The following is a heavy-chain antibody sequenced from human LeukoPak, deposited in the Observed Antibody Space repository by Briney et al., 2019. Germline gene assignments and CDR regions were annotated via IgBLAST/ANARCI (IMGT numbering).Heavy chain of an antibody. J-gene: IGHJ3*02. D-gene: IGHD4-17*01. CDR3: ARAGDYGVDAFDI. CDR2: IDWDDGK. V-gene: IGHV2-70*04. Sequence: SGPTLVKPTQTLTLTCTFSGFSLSTRGMRVSWIRRPPGKALEWLARIDWDDGKFYSTSLKTRLTISKDTSKNQVVLTMTNMDPVDTATYYCARAGDYGVDAFDIWGQGTMVTVSS. CDR1: GFSLSTRGMR.